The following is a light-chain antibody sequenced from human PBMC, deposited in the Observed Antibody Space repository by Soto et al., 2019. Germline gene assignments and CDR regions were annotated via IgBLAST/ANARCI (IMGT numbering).Light chain of an antibody. CDR2: DVS. J-gene: IGLJ1*01. V-gene: IGLV2-14*01. CDR3: SSYTSSSTPV. CDR1: SSDVGGYNY. Sequence: QSVLTQPASGSGSPGQSITISCTGTSSDVGGYNYVSWYQQHPGKAPKLMIYDVSNRPSGVSNRFSGSKSGNTASLTISGLQAEDGADYYCSSYTSSSTPVFGTGTKVTVL.